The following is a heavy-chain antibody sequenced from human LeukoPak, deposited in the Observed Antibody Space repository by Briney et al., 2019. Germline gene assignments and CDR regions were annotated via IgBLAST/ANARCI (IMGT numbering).Heavy chain of an antibody. CDR1: GFTLSSYN. CDR2: MSSSRTYI. V-gene: IGHV3-21*04. CDR3: AKRGVSQNWFDP. J-gene: IGHJ5*02. D-gene: IGHD6-13*01. Sequence: PGGSLRLSCAASGFTLSSYNMNWVRQAPGKGLEWVSSMSSSRTYIYYADSVKARFTISRDNSKNTLYLQMNSLRAEDTAIYYCAKRGVSQNWFDPWGQGTLVTVSS.